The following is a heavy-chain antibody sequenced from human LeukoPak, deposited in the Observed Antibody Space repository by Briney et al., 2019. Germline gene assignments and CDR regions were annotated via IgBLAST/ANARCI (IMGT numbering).Heavy chain of an antibody. D-gene: IGHD3-10*01. CDR2: IIPIFGTA. J-gene: IGHJ6*02. CDR1: GGTFSSYA. Sequence: VKVSCKASGGTFSSYAISWMRQAPGQGLEWMGGIIPIFGTANYAQKFQGRVTITADESTSTAYMELSSLRSEDTAVYYCARESRLVRGVIIRYGMDVWGQGTTVTVSS. CDR3: ARESRLVRGVIIRYGMDV. V-gene: IGHV1-69*01.